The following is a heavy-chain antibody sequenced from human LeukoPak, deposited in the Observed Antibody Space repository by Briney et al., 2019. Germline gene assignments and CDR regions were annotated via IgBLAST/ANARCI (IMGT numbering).Heavy chain of an antibody. CDR3: ARVSSPDYYYYYYMDV. Sequence: TSETLSLTCAVSGYSISSGYYWGWIRQPPGKVLEWIGSIYHSGSTYYNPSLKSRVTISVDTSKNQFSLKLSSVTAADTAVYYCARVSSPDYYYYYYMDVWGKGTTVTVSS. J-gene: IGHJ6*03. CDR2: IYHSGST. CDR1: GYSISSGYY. V-gene: IGHV4-38-2*01. D-gene: IGHD6-6*01.